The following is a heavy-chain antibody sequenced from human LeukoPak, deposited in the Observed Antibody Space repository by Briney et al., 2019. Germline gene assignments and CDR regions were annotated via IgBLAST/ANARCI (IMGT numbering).Heavy chain of an antibody. CDR1: GGSIRTYY. V-gene: IGHV4-59*08. J-gene: IGHJ6*02. Sequence: PSETLSLTCTVSGGSIRTYYWSWIRQTPGKGLEWIGYIYHSGSTNSNPSLKGRVTISLDTSKNQFSLKVMSVTAADTAVYYCARHGEHKLRSGYYYGMDVWGQGTTVTVSS. CDR2: IYHSGST. CDR3: ARHGEHKLRSGYYYGMDV. D-gene: IGHD2-15*01.